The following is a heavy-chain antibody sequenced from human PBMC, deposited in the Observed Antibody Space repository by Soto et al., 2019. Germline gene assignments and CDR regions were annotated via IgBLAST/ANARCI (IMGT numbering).Heavy chain of an antibody. D-gene: IGHD2-2*01. CDR3: AKDKAQLLWCFYY. V-gene: IGHV3-23*01. J-gene: IGHJ4*02. CDR2: ISGSGVST. Sequence: EVPLLESGGGLVQPGGSLRLSCAASGFTFSSDAMSWVRQAPGTGLEWVSAISGSGVSTYYAYSVKGRFTISRDNSNDTLYVHMNSLRAEDTAAYYCAKDKAQLLWCFYYWGQGTLVTVSS. CDR1: GFTFSSDA.